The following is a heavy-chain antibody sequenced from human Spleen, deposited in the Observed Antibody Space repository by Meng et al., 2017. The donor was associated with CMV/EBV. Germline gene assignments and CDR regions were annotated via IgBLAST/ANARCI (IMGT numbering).Heavy chain of an antibody. Sequence: SVKVSCKASGYTFTNYYMHWVRQAPGQGLEWMGRIIPIFGIANYAQKFQGRVTITADKSTSTAYMELSSLRSEDTAVYYCASSHLSDFWSGYPGYFQHWGQGTLVTVSS. CDR2: IIPIFGIA. D-gene: IGHD3-3*01. J-gene: IGHJ1*01. CDR1: GYTFTNYY. V-gene: IGHV1-69*02. CDR3: ASSHLSDFWSGYPGYFQH.